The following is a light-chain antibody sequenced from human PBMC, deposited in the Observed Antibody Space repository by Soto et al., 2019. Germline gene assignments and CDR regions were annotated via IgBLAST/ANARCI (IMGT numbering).Light chain of an antibody. J-gene: IGKJ1*01. CDR1: QYISPW. Sequence: DIQMTQSPSTLSASVGDRVTITCRASQYISPWLAWYQQKPGKAPKLLIYKASSLESRVPSRFSGSGSGTEFTITISSLQPDDFATYYCQHYKTDSRTFGQGTQVEIK. V-gene: IGKV1-5*03. CDR3: QHYKTDSRT. CDR2: KAS.